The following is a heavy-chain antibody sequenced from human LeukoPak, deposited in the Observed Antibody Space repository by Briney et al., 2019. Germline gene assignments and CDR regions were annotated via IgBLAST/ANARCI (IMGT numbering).Heavy chain of an antibody. CDR3: ARDQEQQLDNWFDP. J-gene: IGHJ5*02. CDR2: IYYSGST. CDR1: GGSISSYY. Sequence: SETLSLTCTVSGGSISSYYWSWIRQPPGKGLEWIGYIYYSGSTNYNPSLKSRVTISVDTSKNQFSLKLSSVTAADTAVYYCARDQEQQLDNWFDPWGQGTLVTVSS. V-gene: IGHV4-59*01. D-gene: IGHD6-13*01.